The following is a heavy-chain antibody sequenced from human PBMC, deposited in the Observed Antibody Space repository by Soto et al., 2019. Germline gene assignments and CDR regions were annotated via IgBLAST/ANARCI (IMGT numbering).Heavy chain of an antibody. V-gene: IGHV4-39*01. CDR1: GDSISSSSNH. Sequence: QLQLQESGPGLVKPSETLSLTCTVSGDSISSSSNHWGWIRQPPGKGLEWIGNIYYSENTYYNPSLKSRVTISVETSKNQFSRRLTSVTAADTAVYYCATHPPYGPLDYWGQGTLVTVSS. D-gene: IGHD4-17*01. J-gene: IGHJ4*02. CDR3: ATHPPYGPLDY. CDR2: IYYSENT.